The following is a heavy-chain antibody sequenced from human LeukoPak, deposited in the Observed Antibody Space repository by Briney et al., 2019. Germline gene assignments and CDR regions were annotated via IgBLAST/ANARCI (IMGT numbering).Heavy chain of an antibody. J-gene: IGHJ4*02. CDR3: ARDRISGTDY. Sequence: GGSLRLSCAASGFTFSSYAMHWVRQAPGKGLEWVAVISYDGSNKYYADSVKGRFTISRDNARNSLHLQMNSLRADDTAVYYCARDRISGTDYWGQGTRVAVSS. V-gene: IGHV3-30-3*01. CDR2: ISYDGSNK. CDR1: GFTFSSYA. D-gene: IGHD1-20*01.